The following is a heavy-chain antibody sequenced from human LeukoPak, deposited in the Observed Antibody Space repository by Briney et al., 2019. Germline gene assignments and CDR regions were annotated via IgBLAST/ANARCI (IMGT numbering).Heavy chain of an antibody. CDR3: ARVSGSYYRY. V-gene: IGHV4-39*07. D-gene: IGHD1-26*01. CDR2: IYYSAST. Sequence: SESLSLTCTVAVGSISSSSYFWGKIRQPPGKGLEWIGSIYYSASTYYDPSLKSRVTISVDTSKNQFSLKLSSVTAADTAVYYCARVSGSYYRYWGQGTLVTVSS. CDR1: VGSISSSSYF. J-gene: IGHJ4*02.